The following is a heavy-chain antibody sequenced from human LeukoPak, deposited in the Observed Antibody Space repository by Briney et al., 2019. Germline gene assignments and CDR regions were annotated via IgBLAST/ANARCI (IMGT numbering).Heavy chain of an antibody. CDR2: IYPGDSDT. CDR1: GYSFTSYW. Sequence: GESLKIPCKGSGYSFTSYWIGWVRQMPGKGLEWMGIIYPGDSDTRYSPSFQGQVTISADKSISTAYLQWSSLKASDTAMYYCARQSIEMTTISDYFDYWGQGTLVTVSS. CDR3: ARQSIEMTTISDYFDY. J-gene: IGHJ4*02. V-gene: IGHV5-51*01. D-gene: IGHD5-24*01.